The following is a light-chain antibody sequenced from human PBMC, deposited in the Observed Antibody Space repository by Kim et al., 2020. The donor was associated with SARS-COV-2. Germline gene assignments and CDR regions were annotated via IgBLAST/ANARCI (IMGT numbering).Light chain of an antibody. J-gene: IGLJ2*01. CDR1: KLGDKY. V-gene: IGLV3-1*01. CDR3: QAWDSSTVV. CDR2: QDT. Sequence: VSPGPPTRITCSGEKLGDKYACWYQQKPGQSPVLVIYQDTKRPSGIPERFSGSNAGNTATLTISGTQAMDEADYYCQAWDSSTVVFGGGTQLTVL.